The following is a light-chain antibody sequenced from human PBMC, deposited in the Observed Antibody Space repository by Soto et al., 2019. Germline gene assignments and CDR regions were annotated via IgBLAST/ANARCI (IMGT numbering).Light chain of an antibody. J-gene: IGKJ2*01. CDR1: QSVSSN. CDR3: QQYNNWPPYT. V-gene: IGKV3-15*01. CDR2: GAS. Sequence: EILMTQSPATLSVSPGERATLSCRASQSVSSNLAWYQQKPGQAPRLLIYGASTRATGIPARFSGSGSGTDFTRTISSLQSEDFAVYYCQQYNNWPPYTFGQGTKLEIK.